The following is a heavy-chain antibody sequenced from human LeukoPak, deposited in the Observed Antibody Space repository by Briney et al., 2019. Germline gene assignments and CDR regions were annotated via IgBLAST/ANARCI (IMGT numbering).Heavy chain of an antibody. J-gene: IGHJ4*02. Sequence: PGGSLRLSCAPSGFTFSSYSMNWVRQAPGRRLEWVSSISSSSSYIYSADSVKGRFTISRDNAKNSLYLQMNSLRAQDTPVYYCARGSVAEAALDYWGQGTLVTVSS. CDR3: ARGSVAEAALDY. CDR2: ISSSSSYI. D-gene: IGHD6-13*01. V-gene: IGHV3-21*01. CDR1: GFTFSSYS.